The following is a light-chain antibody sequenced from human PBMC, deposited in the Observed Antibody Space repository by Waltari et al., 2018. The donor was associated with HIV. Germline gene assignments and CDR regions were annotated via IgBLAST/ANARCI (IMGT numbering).Light chain of an antibody. J-gene: IGKJ1*01. Sequence: EIVMTQSPATLSVSPGERATLSCRASQSVSSNLAWYQQKPGLIYGASTRATGIPARFSGSGSGTEFTLTISSLQSEDFAVYYCQQYNKWPGTFGQGTKVEIK. CDR2: GAS. CDR1: QSVSSN. CDR3: QQYNKWPGT. V-gene: IGKV3-15*01.